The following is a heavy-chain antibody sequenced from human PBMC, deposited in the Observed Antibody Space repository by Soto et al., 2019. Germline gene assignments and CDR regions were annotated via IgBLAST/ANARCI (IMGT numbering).Heavy chain of an antibody. CDR3: AKALGGKSIAARLIYYYYGMDV. J-gene: IGHJ6*02. V-gene: IGHV3-23*01. D-gene: IGHD6-6*01. Sequence: GGSLRLSCAASGFXFSSYAXXWVXQAXGKGLEWVSAISGSGXSTYYADSVKGRFTISRDNSKNTLYLQMNSLRAEDTAVYYCAKALGGKSIAARLIYYYYGMDVWGQGTTVTVSS. CDR1: GFXFSSYA. CDR2: ISGSGXST.